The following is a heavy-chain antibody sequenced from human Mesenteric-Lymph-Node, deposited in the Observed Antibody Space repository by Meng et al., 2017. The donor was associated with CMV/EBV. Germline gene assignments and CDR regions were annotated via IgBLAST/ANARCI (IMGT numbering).Heavy chain of an antibody. V-gene: IGHV4-34*01. CDR3: ARGSSYDILTGYFDY. CDR1: GGSFSGYY. CDR2: INHSGST. D-gene: IGHD3-9*01. Sequence: QVQLTQWGAGLLTPSGSLSVPGAVFGGSFSGYYWNWIRQSPGKGLEWIGEINHSGSTTYNPSFTSRIIISVDTSTNQISLNMSSVTAADTAVYYCARGSSYDILTGYFDYWGQGALVTVSS. J-gene: IGHJ4*02.